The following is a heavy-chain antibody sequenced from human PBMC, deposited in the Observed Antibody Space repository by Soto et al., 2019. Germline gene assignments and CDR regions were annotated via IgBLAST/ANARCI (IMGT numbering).Heavy chain of an antibody. J-gene: IGHJ6*02. D-gene: IGHD5-12*01. CDR1: GGAISSYY. Sequence: PSETLSLTCTVSGGAISSYYWSWIRQSPGKGLEWIGHIYYSGSTNYNPSLKSRVTISVDTSKNQFSLKLSSVTAADTAVYYCARGSDFLYHYGMAVWGQGTSVTVSS. CDR3: ARGSDFLYHYGMAV. CDR2: IYYSGST. V-gene: IGHV4-59*01.